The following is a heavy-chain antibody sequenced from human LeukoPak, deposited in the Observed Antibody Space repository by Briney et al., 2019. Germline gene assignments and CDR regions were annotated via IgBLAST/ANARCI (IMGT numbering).Heavy chain of an antibody. CDR3: ARDSHDLMNFAY. V-gene: IGHV3-11*01. D-gene: IGHD2-21*02. CDR1: GFTVSDYY. Sequence: AGGSLRLSCAASGFTVSDYYMSWIRQAPGKGLEWVSYISISGTTIYYGDSVKGRFTISRDNAKSSLYLQLNSLRAEATAVSYCARDSHDLMNFAYWGQGNLVTVSS. J-gene: IGHJ4*02. CDR2: ISISGTTI.